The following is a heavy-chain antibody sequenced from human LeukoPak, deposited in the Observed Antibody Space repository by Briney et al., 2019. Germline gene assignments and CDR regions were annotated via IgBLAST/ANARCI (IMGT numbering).Heavy chain of an antibody. Sequence: SETLSLTCTVSGDSISSANYYWGWVRQPPGKGLEWIGSIYFSGSTYYNPSLKGRVTISVETSKVQFSLKLSSVTAADMAVYYCARDSCSSTSCRKKFDNWGQGTLVTVSS. J-gene: IGHJ4*02. CDR3: ARDSCSSTSCRKKFDN. V-gene: IGHV4-39*07. D-gene: IGHD2-2*01. CDR2: IYFSGST. CDR1: GDSISSANYY.